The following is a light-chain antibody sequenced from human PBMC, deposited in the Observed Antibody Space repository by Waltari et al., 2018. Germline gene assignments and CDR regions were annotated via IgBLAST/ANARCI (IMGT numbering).Light chain of an antibody. Sequence: EIVLTQSPGTLSLSPGESATLSCRASQTIIANYLAWYQQKPVQAPRLLIYGASNRATGIPDRFSGSGYGTDFTLTMSKREPEDYGVYHCQQYGTSSALTFGGGTKVEIK. J-gene: IGKJ4*01. CDR1: QTIIANY. V-gene: IGKV3-20*01. CDR3: QQYGTSSALT. CDR2: GAS.